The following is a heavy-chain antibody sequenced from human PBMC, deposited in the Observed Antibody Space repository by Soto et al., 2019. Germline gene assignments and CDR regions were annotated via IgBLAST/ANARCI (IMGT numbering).Heavy chain of an antibody. CDR2: IYYSGST. CDR1: GGSVSSGSYY. CDR3: ASQVKYYDNSGYRLRFDY. D-gene: IGHD3-22*01. V-gene: IGHV4-61*01. Sequence: SETLSLTCTVSGGSVSSGSYYWSWIRQPPGKGLEWIGYIYYSGSTNYNPSLKSRVTISVDTSKNQFSLKLSSVTAADTAVYYGASQVKYYDNSGYRLRFDYWGQGTLVTVSS. J-gene: IGHJ4*02.